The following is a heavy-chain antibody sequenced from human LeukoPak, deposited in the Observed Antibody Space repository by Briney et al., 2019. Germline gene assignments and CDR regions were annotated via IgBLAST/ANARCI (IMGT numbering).Heavy chain of an antibody. Sequence: SETLSLTCTVSGGSISSGGYYWGWIRQHPGKGLEWIGYIYYSGSTYYNPSLKSRVTISVDTSKSQFSLKLSSVTAADTAVYYCARPQVIRGYSYGHGAFDIWGQGTMVTVSS. CDR2: IYYSGST. CDR1: GGSISSGGYY. V-gene: IGHV4-31*03. J-gene: IGHJ3*02. D-gene: IGHD5-18*01. CDR3: ARPQVIRGYSYGHGAFDI.